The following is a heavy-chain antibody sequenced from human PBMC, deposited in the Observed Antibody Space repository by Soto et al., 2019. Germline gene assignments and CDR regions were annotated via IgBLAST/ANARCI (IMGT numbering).Heavy chain of an antibody. V-gene: IGHV3-48*01. CDR1: GFTVNSHY. D-gene: IGHD5-12*01. J-gene: IGHJ5*02. CDR2: ISSSSSTI. Sequence: HPGGSLRLSCAVSGFTVNSHYMSWVRQAPGKGLEWVSYISSSSSTIYYADSVKGRFTISRHNSKNTLYLQMNGLRAEDTAVYYCAREWMATSNWFDPWGQGTLVTVSS. CDR3: AREWMATSNWFDP.